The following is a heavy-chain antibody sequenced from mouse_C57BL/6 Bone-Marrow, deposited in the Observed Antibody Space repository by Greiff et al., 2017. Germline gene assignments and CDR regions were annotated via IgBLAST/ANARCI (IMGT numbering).Heavy chain of an antibody. J-gene: IGHJ4*01. CDR1: GYTFTSYW. CDR2: IDPSDSYT. Sequence: QVHVKQPGAELVKPGASVKLSCKASGYTFTSYWMQWVKQRPGQGLEWIGEIDPSDSYTNYNQKFKGKATLTVDTSSSTAYMQLSSLTSEDSAVYYCARDYDYAMDYWGQGTSVTVSS. CDR3: ARDYDYAMDY. D-gene: IGHD2-4*01. V-gene: IGHV1-50*01.